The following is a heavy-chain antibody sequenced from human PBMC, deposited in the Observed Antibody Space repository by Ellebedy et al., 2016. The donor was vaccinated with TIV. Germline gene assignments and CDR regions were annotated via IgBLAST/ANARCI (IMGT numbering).Heavy chain of an antibody. V-gene: IGHV2-5*02. CDR1: GFSLSTSGMG. CDR2: IYWDNDE. Sequence: SGPTLVKPTQTLTLTCTFSGFSLSTSGMGVGWVRQPPGKALEWLALIYWDNDERYSPSLKSRLTITKDTSKNQLVLTLTNMDPVDTATYYCARTIPYSSSSQYRYDAFDIWGQGTMVTVSS. J-gene: IGHJ3*02. CDR3: ARTIPYSSSSQYRYDAFDI. D-gene: IGHD6-6*01.